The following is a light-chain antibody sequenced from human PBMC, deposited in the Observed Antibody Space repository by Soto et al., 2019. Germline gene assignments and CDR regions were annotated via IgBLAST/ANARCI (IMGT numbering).Light chain of an antibody. CDR2: KNN. CDR3: AAWDDSLSGL. V-gene: IGLV1-47*01. Sequence: QSVLTQPPSASGTPGQRVTISCSGSSSNIGNHYVSWYQQLPGTAPKLLIYKNNQRPSGVPDRFSGSMSGTSASLAISGLRSADEADSYCAAWDDSLSGLFGGGTKLTVL. J-gene: IGLJ2*01. CDR1: SSNIGNHY.